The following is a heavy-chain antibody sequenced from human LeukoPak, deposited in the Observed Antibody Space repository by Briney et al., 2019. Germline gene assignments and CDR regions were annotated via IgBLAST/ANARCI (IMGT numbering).Heavy chain of an antibody. V-gene: IGHV1-18*01. J-gene: IGHJ6*03. D-gene: IGHD1-1*01. CDR3: ARDHPPRGGWNEYYYYYYYMDV. CDR1: GYSFVLYG. Sequence: ASVKVSCKASGYSFVLYGVSWVRQAPGEGPEWMGWISTYNGNTKYAEKFQGRVTTTTDTTTSTAYMELRSLRSDDTAVYYCARDHPPRGGWNEYYYYYYYMDVWGKGTTVTVSS. CDR2: ISTYNGNT.